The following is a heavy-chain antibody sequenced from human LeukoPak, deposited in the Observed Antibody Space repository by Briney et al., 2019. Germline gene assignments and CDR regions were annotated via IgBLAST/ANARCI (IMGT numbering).Heavy chain of an antibody. CDR2: ISKRSSFI. CDR1: GFTFISYS. Sequence: EGSLRLSCVASGFTFISYSRNGVRQAPGRGLEGVSSISKRSSFIYSADSLKGRFTISRDNAKNALYLQMNNLTAGDTAVYVSARDRYMSIWGQGILVSVS. J-gene: IGHJ4*02. V-gene: IGHV3-21*04. D-gene: IGHD3-9*01. CDR3: ARDRYMSI.